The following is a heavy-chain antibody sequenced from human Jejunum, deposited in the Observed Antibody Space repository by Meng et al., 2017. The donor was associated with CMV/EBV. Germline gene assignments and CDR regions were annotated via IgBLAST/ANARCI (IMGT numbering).Heavy chain of an antibody. CDR3: AKGGQEVPLTRRFDY. CDR2: IGADSGGI. D-gene: IGHD2-15*01. CDR1: GFTFTNHA. J-gene: IGHJ4*02. V-gene: IGHV3-23*01. Sequence: GFTFTNHAMTWVRQAPGKGLEWVSIIGADSGGIQYGDSVKGRFTISRDNSKNTLYLQMDSLRVEDTAKYFCAKGGQEVPLTRRFDYWGQGTLVTVSS.